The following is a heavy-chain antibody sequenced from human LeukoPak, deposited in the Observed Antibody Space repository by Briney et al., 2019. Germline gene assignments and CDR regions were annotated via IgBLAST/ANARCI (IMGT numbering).Heavy chain of an antibody. CDR3: ARDKIVGATVLDY. CDR1: GFTFSSYA. V-gene: IGHV3-7*03. Sequence: GESLRLSCAASGFTFSSYAMHWVRQAPGKGLEWVANMKQDGSEEYYVDSVKGRFTISRDNAKNSLYLQMNSLRAEDTAVYYCARDKIVGATVLDYWGQGSLVTVSS. CDR2: MKQDGSEE. D-gene: IGHD1-26*01. J-gene: IGHJ4*02.